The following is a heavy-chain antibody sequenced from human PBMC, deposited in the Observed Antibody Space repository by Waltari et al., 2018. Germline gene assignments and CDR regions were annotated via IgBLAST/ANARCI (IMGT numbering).Heavy chain of an antibody. CDR1: GFSCSRYW. CDR3: ARDPSFGDFEAYFDY. D-gene: IGHD4-17*01. Sequence: EVQLAESGGGLVQPGGSLRLSCAGSGFSCSRYWVYWVRQSPGKGLVWVSQINSDGSKIDYADSVKGRFTISRDNTKNTLYLEMNSLRAEDTAVYYCARDPSFGDFEAYFDYWGQGTLVTVSS. CDR2: INSDGSKI. J-gene: IGHJ4*02. V-gene: IGHV3-74*01.